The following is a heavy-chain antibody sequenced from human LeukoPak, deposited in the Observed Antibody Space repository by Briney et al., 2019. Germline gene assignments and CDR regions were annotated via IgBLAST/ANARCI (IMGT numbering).Heavy chain of an antibody. CDR1: GGSISSYY. CDR2: IYYSGST. CDR3: ARDGGRLDAFDI. J-gene: IGHJ3*02. V-gene: IGHV4-59*01. D-gene: IGHD5-12*01. Sequence: PSETLSLTCTVSGGSISSYYWSWIRQPPGKGLEWIGYIYYSGSTNYNPSLKSRVTISVDTSKNQFSLKLSSVTAADTAVYYCARDGGRLDAFDIWGQGTMVTVSS.